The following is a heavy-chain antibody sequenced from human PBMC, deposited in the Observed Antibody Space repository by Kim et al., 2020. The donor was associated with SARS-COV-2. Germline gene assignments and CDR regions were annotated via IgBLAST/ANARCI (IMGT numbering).Heavy chain of an antibody. CDR2: ST. CDR3: ARGNYHGMDV. Sequence: STTSADSVKGRFTISRDNAKNTLYLQMNSLRAEDTAVYYCARGNYHGMDVWGQGTTVTVSS. V-gene: IGHV3-74*01. J-gene: IGHJ6*02.